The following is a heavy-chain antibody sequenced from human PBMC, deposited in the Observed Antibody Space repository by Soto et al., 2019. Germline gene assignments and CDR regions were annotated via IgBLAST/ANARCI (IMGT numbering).Heavy chain of an antibody. D-gene: IGHD6-6*01. CDR3: ARDRSSGLDY. V-gene: IGHV1-8*01. Sequence: QVQLVQSGAEVKKPGASVKVSCKASGYTFTSYDINWVRQATGPGLEWMGWMNPNSGNTVYAQKFQGRVTITRNTCITTAYLELSSLRSEDTAVYYCARDRSSGLDYWGQGTLVTVSS. CDR1: GYTFTSYD. CDR2: MNPNSGNT. J-gene: IGHJ4*02.